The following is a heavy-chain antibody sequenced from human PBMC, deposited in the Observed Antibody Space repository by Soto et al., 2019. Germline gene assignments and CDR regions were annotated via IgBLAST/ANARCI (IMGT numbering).Heavy chain of an antibody. CDR3: ASGTFNDISFDS. J-gene: IGHJ4*02. Sequence: QVQLQESGPGLVKPSQTLTLTCSVSGGSIDTGGFYWSWARQLPGKGLQWIGYIYYTGAAYYNPDLKSRVVISLDTSANQFSLSLTSLTDADTDVYYCASGTFNDISFDSWGQGRLVTVSS. V-gene: IGHV4-31*03. CDR2: IYYTGAA. D-gene: IGHD2-21*01. CDR1: GGSIDTGGFY.